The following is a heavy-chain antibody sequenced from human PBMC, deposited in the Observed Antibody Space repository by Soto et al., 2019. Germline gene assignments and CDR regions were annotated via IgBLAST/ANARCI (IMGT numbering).Heavy chain of an antibody. CDR3: ARMGNPGIAAAGTRSYYYYYGMDV. D-gene: IGHD6-13*01. Sequence: ASVKVSCKASGYTFTSYAMHWVRQAPGQGLEWMGWINPNSGGTNYAQKFQGWVTMTRDTSISTAYMELSRLRSDDTAVYYCARMGNPGIAAAGTRSYYYYYGMDVWGQGTTVTVSS. CDR1: GYTFTSYA. CDR2: INPNSGGT. J-gene: IGHJ6*02. V-gene: IGHV1-2*04.